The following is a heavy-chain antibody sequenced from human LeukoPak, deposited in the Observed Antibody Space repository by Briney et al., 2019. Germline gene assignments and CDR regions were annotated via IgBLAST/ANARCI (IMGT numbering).Heavy chain of an antibody. V-gene: IGHV4-30-4*01. Sequence: PSETLSLTCTVSGGSISSGDYYWSWIRQPPGKGLEWIGYIYINGRTYYNPSLKSRVTISVDTSKNLFSLKVSPVTAADAAVYYCARGRSSSWSSFDYWGQGTLVTVSS. CDR1: GGSISSGDYY. J-gene: IGHJ4*02. D-gene: IGHD6-13*01. CDR3: ARGRSSSWSSFDY. CDR2: IYINGRT.